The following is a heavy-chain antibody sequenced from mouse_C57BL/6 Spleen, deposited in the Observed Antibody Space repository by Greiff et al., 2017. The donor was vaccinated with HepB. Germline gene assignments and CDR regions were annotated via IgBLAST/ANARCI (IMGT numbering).Heavy chain of an antibody. CDR2: IDPSDSET. CDR3: AREGGNDYGSSYGYFDV. J-gene: IGHJ1*03. D-gene: IGHD1-1*01. Sequence: QVQLQQPGAELVRPGSSVKLSCKASGYTFTSYWMHWVKQRPIQGLEWIGNIDPSDSETHYNQKFKDKATLTVDKSSSTAYMQLSSLTSEDSAVYDCAREGGNDYGSSYGYFDVWGTGTTVTVSS. V-gene: IGHV1-52*01. CDR1: GYTFTSYW.